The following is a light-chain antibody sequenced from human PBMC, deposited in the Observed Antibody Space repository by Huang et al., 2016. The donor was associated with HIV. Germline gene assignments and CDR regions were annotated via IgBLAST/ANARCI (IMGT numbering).Light chain of an antibody. CDR1: QSISSCY. CDR2: GAS. V-gene: IGKV3-20*01. CDR3: QQYGSSPPT. Sequence: EIVLTQSPGTLSLSPGERATLSCRASQSISSCYLAWYHQQPGHAPRLVIYGASSRVSGIPDRFSGSVSGTDFTLTISRLEPEDFAVYYCQQYGSSPPTFGQGTKVEIK. J-gene: IGKJ1*01.